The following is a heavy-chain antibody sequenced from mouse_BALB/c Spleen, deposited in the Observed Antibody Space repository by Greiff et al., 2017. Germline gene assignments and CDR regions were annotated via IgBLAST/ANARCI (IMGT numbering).Heavy chain of an antibody. CDR3: ARDTTVVGYAMDY. Sequence: EVKLQESGPGLVKPSQSLSLTCTVTGYSITSDYAWNWIRQFPGNKLEWMGYISYSGSTSYNPSLKSRISITRDTSKNQFFLQLNSVTTEDTATYYCARDTTVVGYAMDYWGQGTSVTVSS. D-gene: IGHD1-1*01. CDR2: ISYSGST. V-gene: IGHV3-2*02. J-gene: IGHJ4*01. CDR1: GYSITSDYA.